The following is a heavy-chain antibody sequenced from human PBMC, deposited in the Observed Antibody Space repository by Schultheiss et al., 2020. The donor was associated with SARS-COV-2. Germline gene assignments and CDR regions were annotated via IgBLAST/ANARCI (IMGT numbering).Heavy chain of an antibody. V-gene: IGHV4-34*01. Sequence: SETLSLTCAVYGGSFSGYYWSWIRQPPGKGLEWIGEINHSGSTNYNPSLKSRVTISVDTSKNQFSLKVKSVTAADTAVYYCARVVGGPTFEAFYGMDVWGQGTTVTVSS. CDR2: INHSGST. J-gene: IGHJ6*02. CDR3: ARVVGGPTFEAFYGMDV. CDR1: GGSFSGYY. D-gene: IGHD1-26*01.